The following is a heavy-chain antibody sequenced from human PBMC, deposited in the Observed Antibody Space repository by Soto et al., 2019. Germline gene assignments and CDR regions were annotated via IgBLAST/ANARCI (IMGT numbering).Heavy chain of an antibody. J-gene: IGHJ3*01. V-gene: IGHV3-53*01. CDR1: GFTFSTYA. CDR3: ASLGYSDSSFAFDF. Sequence: GGSLRLSCAASGFTFSTYAMNWVRQAPGKGLEWVSVIYSGGNTYYADSVKGRFTISRDNSKNTLYLQMNSLRAGDTAVYYCASLGYSDSSFAFDFWGQGTMVTVSS. CDR2: IYSGGNT. D-gene: IGHD5-12*01.